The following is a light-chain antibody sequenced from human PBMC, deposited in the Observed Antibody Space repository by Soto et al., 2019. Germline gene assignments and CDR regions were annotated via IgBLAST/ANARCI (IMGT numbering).Light chain of an antibody. CDR2: CAS. Sequence: EIVMTQSPATLSVSPGERATLSCGASQSVSNDLAWYQQKPGQAPRLLIYCASTRATGIPARFSGSGSGTQFTLTIGSLQSEDFAVYYCQQYTKWPLTFGGGTKVETK. CDR3: QQYTKWPLT. J-gene: IGKJ4*01. V-gene: IGKV3-15*01. CDR1: QSVSND.